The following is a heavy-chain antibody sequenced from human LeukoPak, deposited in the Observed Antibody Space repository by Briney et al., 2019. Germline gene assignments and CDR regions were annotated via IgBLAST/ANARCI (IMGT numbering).Heavy chain of an antibody. V-gene: IGHV4-59*01. J-gene: IGHJ5*02. CDR1: GGSISSYY. CDR2: IYYSGST. Sequence: KPSETLSLTCTVSGGSISSYYWSWIRQPPGKGLEWIGYIYYSGSTNYNPSLKSRVTTSVDTSKNQFSLKLSSVTAADTAVYYCARRVVAYGSGHWAWFGPWGQGTLVTVSS. CDR3: ARRVVAYGSGHWAWFGP. D-gene: IGHD3-10*01.